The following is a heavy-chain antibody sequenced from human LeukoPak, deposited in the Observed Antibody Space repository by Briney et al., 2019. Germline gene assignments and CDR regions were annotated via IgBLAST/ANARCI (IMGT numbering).Heavy chain of an antibody. V-gene: IGHV1-46*01. J-gene: IGHJ4*02. CDR2: INPSGGST. CDR3: ARAEMIFGVVTSPFDY. D-gene: IGHD3-3*01. CDR1: GYTFTSYY. Sequence: ASVKVSCKASGYTFTSYYMHWVRQAPGQGLEWMGIINPSGGSTSYAQKFQGRVTMTRGTSTSTVYMELSSLRSEDTAVYYCARAEMIFGVVTSPFDYWGQGTLVTVSS.